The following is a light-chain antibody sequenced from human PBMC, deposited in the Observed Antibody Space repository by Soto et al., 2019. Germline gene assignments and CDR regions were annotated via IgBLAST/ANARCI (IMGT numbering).Light chain of an antibody. CDR2: VNSDGSH. Sequence: QSVLTQLPSASASLGASVKLTCTLSSGHSSYAIAWHQQQPEKGPRYLMKVNSDGSHGKGDGIPDRFSGSSSGAERYLTISSLQSEDEADYYCQTAGVFGGGTKLTVL. V-gene: IGLV4-69*01. J-gene: IGLJ3*02. CDR1: SGHSSYA. CDR3: QTAGV.